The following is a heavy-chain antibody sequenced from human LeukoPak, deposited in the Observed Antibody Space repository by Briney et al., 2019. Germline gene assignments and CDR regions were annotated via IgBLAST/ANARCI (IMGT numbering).Heavy chain of an antibody. CDR3: ARGGYCGGDCYLEFDY. J-gene: IGHJ4*02. CDR1: GFTFDDYG. Sequence: PGGSLRLSCEASGFTFDDYGMSWVRQAPGKGLEWVSGINWNGGSTGYADSVKGRFTISRDNSKNTLYLQMNSLRAEDTAVYYCARGGYCGGDCYLEFDYWGQGTLVTVSS. D-gene: IGHD2-21*02. CDR2: INWNGGST. V-gene: IGHV3-20*04.